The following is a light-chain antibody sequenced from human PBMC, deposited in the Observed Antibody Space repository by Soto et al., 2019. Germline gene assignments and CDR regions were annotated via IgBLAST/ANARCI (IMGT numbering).Light chain of an antibody. Sequence: AIQMTQSPSSLYASVGDSVTITCRASQDISNDLGWYQQKPGKAPKLLIYGASTLQSGVPSRFSGSGSGTDFTLTISSLQPEDSASYYCLQDHEHLTFGGGTKVDIK. V-gene: IGKV1-6*01. CDR2: GAS. J-gene: IGKJ4*01. CDR1: QDISND. CDR3: LQDHEHLT.